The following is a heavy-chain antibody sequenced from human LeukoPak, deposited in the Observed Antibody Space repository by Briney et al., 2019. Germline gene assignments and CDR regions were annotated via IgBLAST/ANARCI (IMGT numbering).Heavy chain of an antibody. V-gene: IGHV3-48*03. CDR3: ACRHGWPIDY. D-gene: IGHD2-15*01. CDR1: GFTFSSYE. Sequence: PGGSLRLSCAASGFTFSSYEMNWVRQAPGKGLEWVSYISSSGSTIYYADSVKGRFTISRDNAKNSLYLQMNSLRAEDTAVYYCACRHGWPIDYWGQGTLVTVSS. J-gene: IGHJ4*02. CDR2: ISSSGSTI.